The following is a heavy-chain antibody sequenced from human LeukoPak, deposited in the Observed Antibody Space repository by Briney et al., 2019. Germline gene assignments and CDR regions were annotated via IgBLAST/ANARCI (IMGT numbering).Heavy chain of an antibody. CDR1: GGSISGYF. Sequence: PSETLSLTCTVSGGSISGYFWSWIRQPAGKGLEWIGRIYTSGSTNYNPSLKSRVTMSVDTSKNQFSLKLSSVTAADTAVYYCARASYCSGDSCYYLFDYWGQGTLVTVSS. V-gene: IGHV4-4*07. CDR3: ARASYCSGDSCYYLFDY. CDR2: IYTSGST. J-gene: IGHJ4*02. D-gene: IGHD2-15*01.